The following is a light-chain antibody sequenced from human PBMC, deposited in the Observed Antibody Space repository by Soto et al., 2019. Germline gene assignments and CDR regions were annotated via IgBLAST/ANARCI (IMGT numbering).Light chain of an antibody. CDR1: QAFTSN. CDR2: DPS. CDR3: QQYNSWPLT. Sequence: ELVMTQAPATLSVSPGERATLSGSAIQAFTSNLPGYQQKPGQAPRLTIYDPSTRATGIPARFSGSGSETEFTLTISSLQSEDFAVYYWQQYNSWPLTFCGGTKVEIK. J-gene: IGKJ4*01. V-gene: IGKV3-15*01.